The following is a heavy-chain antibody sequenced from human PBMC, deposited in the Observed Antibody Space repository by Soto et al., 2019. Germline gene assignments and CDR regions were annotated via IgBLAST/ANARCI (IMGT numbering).Heavy chain of an antibody. V-gene: IGHV4-30-4*01. CDR3: ARDSYSSPRVALYGMDV. CDR2: IYYSGST. D-gene: IGHD6-13*01. CDR1: GGSISSGDDY. J-gene: IGHJ6*02. Sequence: SETPSLTCTVSGGSISSGDDYWSWIRQPPGKGLEWIGYIYYSGSTYYNPSLKSRVTISVDTSKNQFSLKLSSVTAADTAVYYCARDSYSSPRVALYGMDVGGQGTTVTVSS.